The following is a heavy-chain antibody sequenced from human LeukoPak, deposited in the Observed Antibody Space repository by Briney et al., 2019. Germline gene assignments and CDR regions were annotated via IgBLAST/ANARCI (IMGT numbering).Heavy chain of an antibody. CDR3: AKGAYDFLEIAYFDY. J-gene: IGHJ4*02. CDR1: GFTFSSYA. CDR2: ISVSGGSP. V-gene: IGHV3-23*01. D-gene: IGHD3-3*01. Sequence: GGSLRLSCAASGFTFSSYAMMWVRQAPGKGLDWVSTISVSGGSPNYADSVKGRFTISRDNSKNTLFLQMNSLRAEDTAIYYCAKGAYDFLEIAYFDYWGQGALVTVSS.